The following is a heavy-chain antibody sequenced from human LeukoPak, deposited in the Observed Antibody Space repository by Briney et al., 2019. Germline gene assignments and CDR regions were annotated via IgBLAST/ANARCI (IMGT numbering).Heavy chain of an antibody. V-gene: IGHV1-46*01. D-gene: IGHD2-2*01. CDR2: INPSGGST. J-gene: IGHJ4*02. CDR1: GYTFASYY. CDR3: ARVPQLLSVGDY. Sequence: EASVNVSCKASGYTFASYYMHWVRQAPGQGLEWMGIINPSGGSTSYAQKFQGRVTMTRDTSTSTVYVELSSLRAEDTAVYYCARVPQLLSVGDYWGQGTLVTVSS.